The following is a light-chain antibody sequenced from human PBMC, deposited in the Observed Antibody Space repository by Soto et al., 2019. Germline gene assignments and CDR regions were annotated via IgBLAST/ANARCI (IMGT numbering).Light chain of an antibody. CDR1: QSVNNY. CDR2: DAS. J-gene: IGKJ4*01. V-gene: IGKV3-11*01. CDR3: QRRTNWPPALS. Sequence: EIVLTQSPATLSLSPGERATLSCRASQSVNNYLAWYQQKPGQAPRLLISDASNRATGIPARFSGSGSGTDFTLTTSSLEPEDFAVYYCQRRTNWPPALSFGGGTTVEMK.